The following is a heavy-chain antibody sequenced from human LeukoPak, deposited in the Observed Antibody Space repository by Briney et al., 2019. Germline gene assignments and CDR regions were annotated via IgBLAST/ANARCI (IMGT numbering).Heavy chain of an antibody. Sequence: GASVKVSCKASGFTFINSNMHWVRQAPGQGLEWLGIINLSGGSTHYPQKFQDRVTMTRDTSTSTVYMELSSLRSEDTAVYYCAREVDYSEKSEDYWGQGTLVTVSS. J-gene: IGHJ4*02. D-gene: IGHD4/OR15-4a*01. V-gene: IGHV1-46*01. CDR2: INLSGGST. CDR1: GFTFINSN. CDR3: AREVDYSEKSEDY.